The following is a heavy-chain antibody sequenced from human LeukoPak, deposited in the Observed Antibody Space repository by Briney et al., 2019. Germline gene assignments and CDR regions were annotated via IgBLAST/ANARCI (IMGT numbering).Heavy chain of an antibody. J-gene: IGHJ4*02. CDR1: GGSFSGYY. CDR3: ARGEPRIAAAGRQFDY. Sequence: SETLSLTCAVYGGSFSGYYWSWIRQPPGKGLEWIGEINHSGSTNYNPSLKSRVTISVDTSKNQFSLKLSSVTAADTAVYYCARGEPRIAAAGRQFDYWGQGTLVTVSS. V-gene: IGHV4-34*01. D-gene: IGHD6-13*01. CDR2: INHSGST.